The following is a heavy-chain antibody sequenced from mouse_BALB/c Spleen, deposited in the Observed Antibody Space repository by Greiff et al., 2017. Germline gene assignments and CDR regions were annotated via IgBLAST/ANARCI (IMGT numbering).Heavy chain of an antibody. J-gene: IGHJ2*01. CDR1: GYTFTSYW. Sequence: QVQLKQSGAELAKPGASVKMSCKASGYTFTSYWMHWVKQRPGQGLEWIGYINPSTGYTEYNQKFKDKATLTADKSSSTAYMQLSSLTSEDSAVYYCARSSPDYWGQGTTLTVSS. CDR3: ARSSPDY. CDR2: INPSTGYT. V-gene: IGHV1-7*01.